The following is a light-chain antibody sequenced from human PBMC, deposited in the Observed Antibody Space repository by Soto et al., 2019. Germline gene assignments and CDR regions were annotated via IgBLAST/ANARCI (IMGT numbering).Light chain of an antibody. CDR2: EVN. CDR3: SSYSSSNTLEV. J-gene: IGLJ1*01. Sequence: QSALIQPASVSGSPGQSITISCTGTSRDVGGSNYVSWYQHHPHRAPKLLIYEVNYRPSGVSSRFSGSKSGNTASLTISGLQADDEADYYCSSYSSSNTLEVFGVGTKLTVL. V-gene: IGLV2-14*01. CDR1: SRDVGGSNY.